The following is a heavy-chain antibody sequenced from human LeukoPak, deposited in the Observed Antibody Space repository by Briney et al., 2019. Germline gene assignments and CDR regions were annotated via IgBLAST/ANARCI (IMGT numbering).Heavy chain of an antibody. CDR3: AKDQIQLWLPPFDY. Sequence: PGGSLRLSCAASGFTVSRNYMSWVRQAPGKGLEWVSVIYSGGSTYYADSVKGRFTISGDNSKNTLYLQMNSLRAEDTAVYYCAKDQIQLWLPPFDYWGQGTLVTVSS. V-gene: IGHV3-53*01. CDR1: GFTVSRNY. J-gene: IGHJ4*02. CDR2: IYSGGST. D-gene: IGHD5-18*01.